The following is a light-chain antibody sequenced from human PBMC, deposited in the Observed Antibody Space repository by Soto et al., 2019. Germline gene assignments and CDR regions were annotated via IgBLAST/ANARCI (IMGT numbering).Light chain of an antibody. CDR3: QKYNSAPPT. CDR1: QGISDS. J-gene: IGKJ1*01. Sequence: DIQVTQTPSSLSASVGDRVTITCRASQGISDSLAWYQQKPGKVPKLLIYAASTLQSGVPSRFSGSGSGTDFTLNISSLQPEDVATYYCQKYNSAPPTFGQGTKVDI. V-gene: IGKV1-27*01. CDR2: AAS.